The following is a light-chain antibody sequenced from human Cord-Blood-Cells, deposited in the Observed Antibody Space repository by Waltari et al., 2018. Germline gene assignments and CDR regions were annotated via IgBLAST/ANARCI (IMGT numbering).Light chain of an antibody. Sequence: QSALHQPPSATGFPGQSVTISCTGTISDVGGYILVSWYHQRPVKTPKLMIYAVSKRPSGVPDRFSGSKSGNTASLTVSGLQAEDEADYYCSSYAGSNNVFGGGTKLTVL. CDR1: ISDVGGYIL. CDR2: AVS. J-gene: IGLJ3*02. V-gene: IGLV2-8*01. CDR3: SSYAGSNNV.